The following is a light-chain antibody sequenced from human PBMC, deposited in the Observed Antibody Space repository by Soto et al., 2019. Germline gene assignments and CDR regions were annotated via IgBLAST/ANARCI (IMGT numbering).Light chain of an antibody. J-gene: IGLJ3*02. Sequence: QSALIQSPSASGTPGQRVTISCSGSRSNIGSNTVNWYHQVPGTAPRLLIYANNQRPSGVPDRFSGSKSGTSASLAISGLQSEDEADYYCAAWDDSLNGPVFGGGTKLTVL. V-gene: IGLV1-44*01. CDR3: AAWDDSLNGPV. CDR1: RSNIGSNT. CDR2: ANN.